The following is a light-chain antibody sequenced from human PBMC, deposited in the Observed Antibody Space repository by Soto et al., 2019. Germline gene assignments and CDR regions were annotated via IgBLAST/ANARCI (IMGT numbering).Light chain of an antibody. V-gene: IGKV1-5*01. J-gene: IGKJ1*01. CDR3: QQYNSYWT. CDR1: QSISSW. CDR2: DAS. Sequence: SPSTLSAYEGDRVTITCRASQSISSWLAWYQQKPGKAPKLLIYDASSLESGVPSRFSGSGSGTEFTLTISSLQPDDFATYYCQQYNSYWTFGQGTNVDIK.